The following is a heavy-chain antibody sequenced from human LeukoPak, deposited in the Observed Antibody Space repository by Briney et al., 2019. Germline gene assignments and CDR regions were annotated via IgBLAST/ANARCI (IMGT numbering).Heavy chain of an antibody. CDR1: GYSFTAYS. J-gene: IGHJ4*02. CDR2: IHPHSGGT. CDR3: ARLGTGYSLSY. V-gene: IGHV1-2*02. Sequence: GASVKVSCKASGYSFTAYSIVWVRQAPGQGLEWMGWIHPHSGGTAYGKTFRGRVTMTRDTSISTAYMELNSLGSDDAAVYYCARLGTGYSLSYWGQGTLVTVSS. D-gene: IGHD5-18*01.